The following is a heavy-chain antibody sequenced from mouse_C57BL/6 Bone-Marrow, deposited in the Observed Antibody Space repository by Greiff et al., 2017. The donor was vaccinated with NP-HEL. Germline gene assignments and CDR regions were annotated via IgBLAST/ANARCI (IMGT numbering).Heavy chain of an antibody. V-gene: IGHV1-82*01. CDR2: IYPGDGDT. Sequence: QVQLQQSGPELVKPGASVKISCKASGYAFSSSWMNWVKQRPGKGLEWIGRIYPGDGDTNYNGKFKGKATLTADKSSSTAYMQLSSLTSEDSAVDVCARVGGNFYWYFDVWGTGTTVTVSS. CDR3: ARVGGNFYWYFDV. CDR1: GYAFSSSW. D-gene: IGHD2-1*01. J-gene: IGHJ1*03.